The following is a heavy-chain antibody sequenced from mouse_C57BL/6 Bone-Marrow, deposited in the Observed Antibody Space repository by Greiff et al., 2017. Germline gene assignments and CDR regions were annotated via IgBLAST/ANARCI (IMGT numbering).Heavy chain of an antibody. D-gene: IGHD3-3*01. CDR2: ISSGGSYT. Sequence: EVQGVESGGDLVKPGGSLKLSCAASGFTFSSYGMSWVRQTPDKRLEWVGTISSGGSYTYYPDSVKGRFTISRDNAKNTLYLQMSSLKSEDTAMYYCARRGTSWYFDVWGTGTTVTVSS. J-gene: IGHJ1*03. CDR3: ARRGTSWYFDV. V-gene: IGHV5-6*01. CDR1: GFTFSSYG.